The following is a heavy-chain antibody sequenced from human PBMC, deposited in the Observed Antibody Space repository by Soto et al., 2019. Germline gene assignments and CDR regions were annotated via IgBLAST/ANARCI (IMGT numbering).Heavy chain of an antibody. J-gene: IGHJ4*02. CDR2: IYYSGST. D-gene: IGHD6-13*01. CDR1: GRSISSYY. Sequence: SETLSLTCTVSGRSISSYYWSWIRQPPGKGLEWIGYIYYSGSTNYNPSLKSRVTISVDTSKNQFSLKLSSVTAADTAVYYCARAVRPSYSSSWSQEGPNEKYYFDYWGQGTLVTVSS. CDR3: ARAVRPSYSSSWSQEGPNEKYYFDY. V-gene: IGHV4-59*08.